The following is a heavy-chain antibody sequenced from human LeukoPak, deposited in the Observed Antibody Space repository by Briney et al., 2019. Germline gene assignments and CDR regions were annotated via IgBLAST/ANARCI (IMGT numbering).Heavy chain of an antibody. V-gene: IGHV4-59*01. CDR3: ASSRGVFDY. Sequence: PSETLSLTCTVSDGSISNSYWSWIRLSPGKGLEWIGYISYNGSPDYSPSLKSRVTISSDTSKNQFFLIMRSVTAADTAVYYCASSRGVFDYWGQGTLVTVSS. J-gene: IGHJ4*02. CDR2: ISYNGSP. CDR1: DGSISNSY. D-gene: IGHD3-10*01.